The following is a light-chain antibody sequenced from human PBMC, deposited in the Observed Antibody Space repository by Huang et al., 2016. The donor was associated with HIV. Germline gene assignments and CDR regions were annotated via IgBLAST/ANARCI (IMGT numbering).Light chain of an antibody. Sequence: IQMTQSPTSLSPSVGDRVSIVCRARQSISTYLNWYQQKPGKAPKLLISSASTLHSGVPSGFSGSGSGTEVTLTIRGLQLDDLATYYCRQSYSACSSFGPGARL. V-gene: IGKV1-39*01. CDR1: QSISTY. CDR3: RQSYSACSS. J-gene: IGKJ5*01. CDR2: SAS.